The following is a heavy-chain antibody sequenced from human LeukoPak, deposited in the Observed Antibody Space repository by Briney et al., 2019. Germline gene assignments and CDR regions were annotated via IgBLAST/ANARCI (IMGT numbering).Heavy chain of an antibody. CDR1: GGSISSYY. V-gene: IGHV4-4*07. Sequence: SETLSLTCTVSGGSISSYYWSWIRQPAGKGLEWLGRIYTSGSTNFNPSLKSRVTMSVATSKNQFSLKLSSVTAADTAVYYCARSIAVAGPLGYYYYMDVWGKGTTVTISS. J-gene: IGHJ6*03. CDR2: IYTSGST. D-gene: IGHD6-19*01. CDR3: ARSIAVAGPLGYYYYMDV.